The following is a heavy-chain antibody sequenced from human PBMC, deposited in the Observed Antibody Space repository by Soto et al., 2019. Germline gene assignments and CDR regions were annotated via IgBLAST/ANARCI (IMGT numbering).Heavy chain of an antibody. V-gene: IGHV3-23*01. CDR2: LLRSGSTT. Sequence: QPGGSLRLSCAAPGFTFTNYAMTWARQAPGKGLEWVSSLLRSGSTTYYADSVKGRFTISSDISANSLYLQMDSLRAEDTAVYYCAKDAVSGDGIWLLDSWGQGTVVTVSS. CDR1: GFTFTNYA. D-gene: IGHD4-17*01. J-gene: IGHJ4*02. CDR3: AKDAVSGDGIWLLDS.